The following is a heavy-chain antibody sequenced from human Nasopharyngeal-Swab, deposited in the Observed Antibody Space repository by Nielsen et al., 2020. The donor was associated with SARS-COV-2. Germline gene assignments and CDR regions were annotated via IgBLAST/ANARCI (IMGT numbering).Heavy chain of an antibody. CDR1: GDSISSGAHY. Sequence: SETLSLTCTVSGDSISSGAHYWNWIRQHPKKGLEWIGNIYYSGTIDINPSLRSRLSISIDTSKNQFSLSLTSVTAADTAVYYCARGTPFDYWGQGILVTVSS. CDR2: IYYSGTI. J-gene: IGHJ4*02. CDR3: ARGTPFDY. D-gene: IGHD1-1*01. V-gene: IGHV4-31*03.